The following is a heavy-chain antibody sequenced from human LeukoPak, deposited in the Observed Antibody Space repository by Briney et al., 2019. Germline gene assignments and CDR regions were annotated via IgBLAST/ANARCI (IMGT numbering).Heavy chain of an antibody. V-gene: IGHV1-69*13. Sequence: ASVKVSCKASGGTFSSYAISWVRQAPGQGLEWMGGIIPIFGTANYAQKFQGRVTITADESTSTAYMELSSLRSEDTAVYYCARWGPERLVDAFDIWGQGTMVTVSS. CDR2: IIPIFGTA. J-gene: IGHJ3*02. CDR3: ARWGPERLVDAFDI. D-gene: IGHD6-6*01. CDR1: GGTFSSYA.